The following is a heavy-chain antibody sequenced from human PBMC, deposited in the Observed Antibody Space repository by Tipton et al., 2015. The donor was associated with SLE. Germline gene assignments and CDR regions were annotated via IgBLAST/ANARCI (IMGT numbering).Heavy chain of an antibody. CDR2: ISSSSSYI. D-gene: IGHD4-17*01. J-gene: IGHJ4*02. V-gene: IGHV3-21*03. CDR3: ARDVTTVTSYYFDY. Sequence: SLRLSCAASGFTFRSYSMNWVRQAPGKGLEWVSSISSSSSYIHYADPVKGRFTISRDNAKNSLYLQMNSLRAEDAAVYYCARDVTTVTSYYFDYWGQGTLFTVSS. CDR1: GFTFRSYS.